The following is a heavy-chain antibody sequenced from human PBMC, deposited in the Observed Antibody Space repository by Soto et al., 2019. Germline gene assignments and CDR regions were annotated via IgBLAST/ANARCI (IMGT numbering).Heavy chain of an antibody. Sequence: ASVRVSCEASGYTFTSYSMHWVRQAPGQRLKWMGWINAGNGNTKYSQKFQGRVTITRDTSASTAYMELSSLRSEDTAVYYCARLYSNYGAYYFDYWGQGTLVTVSS. J-gene: IGHJ4*02. CDR1: GYTFTSYS. V-gene: IGHV1-3*01. D-gene: IGHD4-4*01. CDR2: INAGNGNT. CDR3: ARLYSNYGAYYFDY.